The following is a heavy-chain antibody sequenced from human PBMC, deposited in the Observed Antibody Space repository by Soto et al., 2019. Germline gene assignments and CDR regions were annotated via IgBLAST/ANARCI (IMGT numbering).Heavy chain of an antibody. J-gene: IGHJ4*02. CDR2: INQHGSEK. D-gene: IGHD3-22*01. CDR1: GFTFSTFW. CDR3: ARDLFDDSKGLFAC. Sequence: PGGSLRLSCAASGFTFSTFWMHWVRQAPRKGMEWVASINQHGSEKYLVDSVKGRFTISRDNSKNSLYLEMNSLRVEDTAVYYCARDLFDDSKGLFACWGQGTLVTVSS. V-gene: IGHV3-7*01.